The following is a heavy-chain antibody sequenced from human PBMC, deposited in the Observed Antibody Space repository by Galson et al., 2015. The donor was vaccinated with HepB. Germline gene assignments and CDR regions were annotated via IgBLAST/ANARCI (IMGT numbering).Heavy chain of an antibody. D-gene: IGHD3-9*01. V-gene: IGHV3-48*01. J-gene: IGHJ4*02. CDR1: GFNFNSFS. Sequence: SLRLSCAASGFNFNSFSMNWVRQAPGKGLEWVSYISSSGSVLFYADSVKGRLTISTDKAKKLLFLQMSSLIAEDTAVYYCARDRRRALRYFDWSSGAFDLWGQGTLVTVSS. CDR3: ARDRRRALRYFDWSSGAFDL. CDR2: ISSSGSVL.